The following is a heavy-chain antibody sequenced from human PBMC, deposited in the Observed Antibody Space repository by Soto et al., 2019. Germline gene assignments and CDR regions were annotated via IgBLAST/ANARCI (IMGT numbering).Heavy chain of an antibody. D-gene: IGHD3-16*01. V-gene: IGHV4-34*01. CDR3: ARGGGDYYMDV. CDR2: INHSGST. Sequence: QVRLQQWGARLLKPSETLSLTCAVYGGSFSDHYWSWIRQPPGKGLEWIGEINHSGSTNYNPSLKSRVTISVDTSKNQFSLVLSSVTAADTAVYYCARGGGDYYMDVWAKGTTVIVSS. J-gene: IGHJ6*03. CDR1: GGSFSDHY.